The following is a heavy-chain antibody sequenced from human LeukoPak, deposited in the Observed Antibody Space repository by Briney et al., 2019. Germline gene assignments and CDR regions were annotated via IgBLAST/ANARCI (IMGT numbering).Heavy chain of an antibody. Sequence: GGSLRLSCAASAFTFSSYSMNWVRQAPGKGLEWVSSISSSGSYIYYADSVKGRFTISRDNAKNSLYLQMNSLRAEDTGVYYCGGTMIGGPFDYWGQGTLVTVSS. CDR1: AFTFSSYS. J-gene: IGHJ4*02. CDR3: GGTMIGGPFDY. CDR2: ISSSGSYI. D-gene: IGHD3-22*01. V-gene: IGHV3-21*01.